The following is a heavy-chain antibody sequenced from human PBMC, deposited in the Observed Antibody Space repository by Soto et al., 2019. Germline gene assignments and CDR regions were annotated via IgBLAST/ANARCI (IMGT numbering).Heavy chain of an antibody. J-gene: IGHJ4*02. D-gene: IGHD3-10*01. Sequence: ASVKVSCKASGYTFSSIGISWVRQAPGQGLEWMGWISPYKGNTYYAQRLQGRVTMTTDTSTSTAYMELRGLRSDDTAVYYCARDLDGSGNYYTDYWGQGTLGTVSS. V-gene: IGHV1-18*01. CDR1: GYTFSSIG. CDR3: ARDLDGSGNYYTDY. CDR2: ISPYKGNT.